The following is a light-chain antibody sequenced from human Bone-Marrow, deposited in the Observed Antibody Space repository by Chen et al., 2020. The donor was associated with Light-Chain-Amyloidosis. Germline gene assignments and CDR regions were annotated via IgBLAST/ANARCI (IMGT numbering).Light chain of an antibody. V-gene: IGLV2-14*03. CDR2: DVI. CDR1: SSDV. J-gene: IGLJ3*02. Sequence: QSALTQPASVSGSPGQSITVSCTGPSSDVSWYQQHPGKAPKLVIYDVINRPSGVSRRFSGSTSGNTASLTISGLQAEDEADYFCSSSATSNTWVFGGGTKLTVL. CDR3: SSSATSNTWV.